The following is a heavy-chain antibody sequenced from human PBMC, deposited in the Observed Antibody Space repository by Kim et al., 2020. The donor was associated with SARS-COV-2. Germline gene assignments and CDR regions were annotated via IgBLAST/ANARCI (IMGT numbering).Heavy chain of an antibody. J-gene: IGHJ6*02. Sequence: SETLSLTCTVSGGSISSYYWSWIRQPPGKGLEWIGYIYYSGSTNYNPSLKSRVTISVDTSKNQFSLKLSSVTAADTAVYYCARHFRDGYSVWGQGTTVTVSS. CDR2: IYYSGST. CDR1: GGSISSYY. D-gene: IGHD5-12*01. V-gene: IGHV4-59*08. CDR3: ARHFRDGYSV.